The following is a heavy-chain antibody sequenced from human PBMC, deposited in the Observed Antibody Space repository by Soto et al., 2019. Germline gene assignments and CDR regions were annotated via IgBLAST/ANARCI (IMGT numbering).Heavy chain of an antibody. J-gene: IGHJ3*02. D-gene: IGHD2-15*01. V-gene: IGHV3-23*01. CDR2: ISGSGGST. CDR1: GFTFSSYA. CDR3: AKAPSGYCSGGSCYPGAFDI. Sequence: EVQLLESGGGLVQPGGSLRLSCAASGFTFSSYAMSWVRQAPGKGLEWVSAISGSGGSTYYADSVKGRFTISRDNSKNTLDLQMNSLRAEDTAVYYCAKAPSGYCSGGSCYPGAFDIWGQGTMVTVSS.